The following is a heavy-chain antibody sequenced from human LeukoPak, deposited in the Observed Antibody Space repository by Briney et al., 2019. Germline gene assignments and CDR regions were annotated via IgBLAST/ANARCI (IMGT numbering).Heavy chain of an antibody. CDR2: IYSGGDT. J-gene: IGHJ4*02. CDR1: GLTVSSNY. Sequence: PGGSLRLSGAASGLTVSSNYMSWVRQAPGKGLEWVSVIYSGGDTYYADSVKGRFTISRDNSKNTLYLQMNSLRPEDTAVYYCARAGGSYGNWGQGTLVTVSS. V-gene: IGHV3-53*01. CDR3: ARAGGSYGN. D-gene: IGHD1-26*01.